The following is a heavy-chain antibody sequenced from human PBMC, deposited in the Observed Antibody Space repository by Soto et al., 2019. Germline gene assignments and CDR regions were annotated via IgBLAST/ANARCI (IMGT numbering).Heavy chain of an antibody. Sequence: QVQLVQSGAEVKKPGASVKVSCKASGYTFTSYGISWVRQAPGQGLEWMGWISAYNGNTNYAQKLQGRVTMTTDTSTSTAYFELRSLRSDDTAVYYCARDKWEWLLPYYYYYGMDVWGQGTTVIVSS. CDR1: GYTFTSYG. CDR3: ARDKWEWLLPYYYYYGMDV. D-gene: IGHD3-3*01. CDR2: ISAYNGNT. V-gene: IGHV1-18*04. J-gene: IGHJ6*02.